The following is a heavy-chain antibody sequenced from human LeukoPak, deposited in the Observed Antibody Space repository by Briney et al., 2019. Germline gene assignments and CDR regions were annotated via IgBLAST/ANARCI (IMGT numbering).Heavy chain of an antibody. J-gene: IGHJ5*02. D-gene: IGHD3-22*01. V-gene: IGHV3-21*01. CDR3: ARAGYYYDSSGSGP. CDR1: GFTFSSYS. CDR2: ISSSSSYI. Sequence: GGSLRLSCAASGFTFSSYSMNWVRQAPGKGLEWVSSISSSSSYIYYADSVKGRLTISRDNAKNSLYLQMNSLRAEDTAVYYCARAGYYYDSSGSGPWGQGTLVTVSS.